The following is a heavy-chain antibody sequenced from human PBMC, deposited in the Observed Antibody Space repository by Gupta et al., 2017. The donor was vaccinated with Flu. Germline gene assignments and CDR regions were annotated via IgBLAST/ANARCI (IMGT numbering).Heavy chain of an antibody. CDR2: IEENGKQK. J-gene: IGHJ4*02. V-gene: IGHV3-7*01. D-gene: IGHD1-1*01. CDR3: ARTGKNGWNSEY. Sequence: ASGLSFSSYWMSWVRQAAGKGLEWVANIEENGKQKYYMDSVKGRFTISRDNAESSLSLHMNSLRAEDTAVDDCARTGKNGWNSEYWGQGTLGTVSS. CDR1: GLSFSSYW.